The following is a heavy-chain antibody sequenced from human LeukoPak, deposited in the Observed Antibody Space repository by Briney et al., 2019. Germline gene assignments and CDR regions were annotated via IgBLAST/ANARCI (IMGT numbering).Heavy chain of an antibody. CDR1: GFTFDGYA. J-gene: IGHJ3*02. CDR2: ISWNSGSI. D-gene: IGHD6-19*01. V-gene: IGHV3-9*03. Sequence: GGSLRLSCAASGFTFDGYAMHWVRQAPGKGLEWVSGISWNSGSIGYADSVKGRFTISRDNAKNSLYLQMNSLRAEDMALYYCAKDSSGWRGAFDIWGQGTMVTVSS. CDR3: AKDSSGWRGAFDI.